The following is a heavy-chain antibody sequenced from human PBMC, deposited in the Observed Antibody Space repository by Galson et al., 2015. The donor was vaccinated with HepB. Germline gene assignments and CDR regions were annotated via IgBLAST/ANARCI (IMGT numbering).Heavy chain of an antibody. J-gene: IGHJ6*02. D-gene: IGHD3-9*01. CDR2: IYSGGST. CDR3: ARDIGDYDILTGYYTPRGGYGMDV. CDR1: GFTVSSNY. Sequence: SLRLSCAASGFTVSSNYMSWVRQAPGKGLGWVSVIYSGGSTYYADSVKGRFTISRDNSKNTLYLQMNSLRAEDTAVYYCARDIGDYDILTGYYTPRGGYGMDVWGQGTTVTVSS. V-gene: IGHV3-53*01.